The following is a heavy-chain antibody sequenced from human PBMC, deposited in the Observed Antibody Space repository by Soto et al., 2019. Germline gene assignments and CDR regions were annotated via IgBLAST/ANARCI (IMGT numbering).Heavy chain of an antibody. CDR2: IWYDGSNT. Sequence: QVQLVQSGGGVVQPGKSLRLSCAASGFDFSVYSIHWIRQAPGRALEWVGVIWYDGSNTDFADSVKGRFTMSRDKFMRTAYLDMNSLRSDDTAVYYCARGGVIQLWQNSFDSWGQGTLVAVSS. V-gene: IGHV3-33*01. CDR3: ARGGVIQLWQNSFDS. D-gene: IGHD3-10*01. CDR1: GFDFSVYS. J-gene: IGHJ4*02.